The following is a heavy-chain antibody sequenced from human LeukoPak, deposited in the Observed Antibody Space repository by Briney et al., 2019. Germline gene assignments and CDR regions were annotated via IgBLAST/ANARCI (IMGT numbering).Heavy chain of an antibody. V-gene: IGHV3-7*01. Sequence: GGSLRLSCAASGFTFSSYWMGWVRQAPGKGLEWVANIKQDGSEKYYVDSVKGRFTISRDNAKNSLYPQMNSLRAEDTAVYYCARVVRRYSSSSSYFDYWGQGTLVTVSS. J-gene: IGHJ4*02. CDR3: ARVVRRYSSSSSYFDY. D-gene: IGHD6-6*01. CDR2: IKQDGSEK. CDR1: GFTFSSYW.